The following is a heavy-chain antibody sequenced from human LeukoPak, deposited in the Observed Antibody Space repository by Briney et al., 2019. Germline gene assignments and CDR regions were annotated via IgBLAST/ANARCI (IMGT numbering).Heavy chain of an antibody. D-gene: IGHD3-22*01. CDR1: GASVSSANYY. V-gene: IGHV4-61*01. Sequence: SETLSLTCTVSGASVSSANYYWMWIRKPPGKGLEWIGFIHYSGKTNYNPSLKSRVIMSVDTSKNQFSLTLSSVTTAGTAVYYCARGSGYYYYFDYWGQGTLLTVSS. J-gene: IGHJ4*02. CDR2: IHYSGKT. CDR3: ARGSGYYYYFDY.